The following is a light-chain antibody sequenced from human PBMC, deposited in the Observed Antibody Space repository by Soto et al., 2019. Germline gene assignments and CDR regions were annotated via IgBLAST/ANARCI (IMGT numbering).Light chain of an antibody. CDR3: QQYDTYSRT. J-gene: IGKJ4*02. Sequence: DIQMTQSPSSVSASVGDRVTITCRASQGIGSWLGWYQQKPGKAPRFLIYDASNLESGVPSRFSGNGSGTEFSLTISSLQPDDFATYYCQQYDTYSRTFGRGTKVEFK. V-gene: IGKV1-5*01. CDR1: QGIGSW. CDR2: DAS.